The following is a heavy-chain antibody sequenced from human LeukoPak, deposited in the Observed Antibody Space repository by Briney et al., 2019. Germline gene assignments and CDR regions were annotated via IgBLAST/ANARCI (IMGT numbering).Heavy chain of an antibody. V-gene: IGHV3-30*18. D-gene: IGHD2-21*02. CDR1: GFTFSAYG. CDR2: LSYDGSNQ. Sequence: PGGSLRLSCAASGFTFSAYGFHWVRQAPGKGLEWVAVLSYDGSNQYYAESVKGRFTISRDNSKNTLFLQMNSLGAEDTAVYYCAKERVVTKFFYYYGMDVWGQGTTVTVSS. CDR3: AKERVVTKFFYYYGMDV. J-gene: IGHJ6*02.